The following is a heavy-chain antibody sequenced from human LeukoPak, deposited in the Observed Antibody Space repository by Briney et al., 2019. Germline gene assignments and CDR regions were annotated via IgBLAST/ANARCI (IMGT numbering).Heavy chain of an antibody. D-gene: IGHD2-2*01. CDR2: MNPNSGNT. CDR1: GYAFTSYD. Sequence: GASVKVSCKASGYAFTSYDINWLRQATGQGLEWMGWMNPNSGNTGYAQKFQGRVTITRNTSISTAYLELSSLRSEDTAVYYCARGAGPAKGYCSSTSCFHTYPFTVYFDYWGQGTLVTVSS. CDR3: ARGAGPAKGYCSSTSCFHTYPFTVYFDY. V-gene: IGHV1-8*03. J-gene: IGHJ4*02.